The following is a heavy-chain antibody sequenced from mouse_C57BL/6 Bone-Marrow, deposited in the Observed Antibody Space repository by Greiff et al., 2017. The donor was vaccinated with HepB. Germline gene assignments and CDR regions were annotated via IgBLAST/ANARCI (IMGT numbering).Heavy chain of an antibody. Sequence: QVQLQQPGAELVKPGASVKLSCKASGYTFTSYWMHWVKQRPGQGLEWIGMIHPNSGSTNYNEKFKSKATLTVDKSSSTAYMQLSSLTSEDSAVYDGAQDGYGKPWVAYWGQGSRVTVSA. CDR2: IHPNSGST. CDR3: AQDGYGKPWVAY. CDR1: GYTFTSYW. D-gene: IGHD2-1*01. J-gene: IGHJ3*01. V-gene: IGHV1-64*01.